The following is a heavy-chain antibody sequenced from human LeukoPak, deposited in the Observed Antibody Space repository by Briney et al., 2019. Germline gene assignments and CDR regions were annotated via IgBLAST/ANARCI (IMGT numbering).Heavy chain of an antibody. V-gene: IGHV4-61*02. J-gene: IGHJ5*02. Sequence: SQTLSLTCTVSGGSISSGGYYWSWIRQPPGKGLEWIGRIYTSGSTNYNPSLKSRVTISVDTSKNQFSLKLSSVTAADTAVYYCARAVTYNWNDGGDWFDPWGQGTLVTVSS. D-gene: IGHD1-1*01. CDR1: GGSISSGGYY. CDR3: ARAVTYNWNDGGDWFDP. CDR2: IYTSGST.